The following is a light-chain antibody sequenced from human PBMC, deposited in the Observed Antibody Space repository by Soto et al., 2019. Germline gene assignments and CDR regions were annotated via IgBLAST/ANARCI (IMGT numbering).Light chain of an antibody. CDR3: QQYNNWYT. J-gene: IGKJ2*01. CDR1: RSISSW. V-gene: IGKV1-5*01. Sequence: DIQMTQSPSTLSASVGDRVTITCRASRSISSWLAWYQQKPGKAPKLLIYDASSLESGVPSRFSGSGSGTEFTLTISSLQSEDFAVYYCQQYNNWYTFGQGTKVDIK. CDR2: DAS.